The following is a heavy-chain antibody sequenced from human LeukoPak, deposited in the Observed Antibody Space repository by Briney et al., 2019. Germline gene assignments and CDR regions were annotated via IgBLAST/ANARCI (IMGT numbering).Heavy chain of an antibody. D-gene: IGHD6-6*01. CDR3: ARASTIAALRGGFDY. Sequence: TSETLSLTCTVSGGSISSYYWSWIRQPAGKGLEWIGRIYSSGSTNYNPSLKSRVTMSVDTSKNQFSLKLSSVTAADTAVYCCARASTIAALRGGFDYWGQGTLVTVSS. V-gene: IGHV4-4*07. CDR2: IYSSGST. CDR1: GGSISSYY. J-gene: IGHJ4*02.